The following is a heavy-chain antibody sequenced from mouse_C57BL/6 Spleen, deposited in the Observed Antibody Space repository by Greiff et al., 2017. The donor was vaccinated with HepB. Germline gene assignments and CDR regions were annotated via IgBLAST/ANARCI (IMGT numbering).Heavy chain of an antibody. Sequence: QVHVKQPGAELVRPGTSVKLSCKASGYTFTSYWMHWVKQRPGQGLEWIGVIDPSDSYTNYNQKFKGKATLTVDTSSSTAYMQLSSLTSEDSAVDYCAREGDYGSSYGYWGQGTTLTVAS. CDR3: AREGDYGSSYGY. J-gene: IGHJ2*01. CDR1: GYTFTSYW. CDR2: IDPSDSYT. D-gene: IGHD1-1*01. V-gene: IGHV1-59*01.